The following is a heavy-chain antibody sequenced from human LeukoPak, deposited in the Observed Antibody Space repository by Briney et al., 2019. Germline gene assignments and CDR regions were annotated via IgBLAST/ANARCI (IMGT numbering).Heavy chain of an antibody. Sequence: GASVKVSCKASGYTFTSYGISWVRQAPGQGLEWMGWINAYNGNTNYAQKLHGRVTMTTDTSMSTANMELRSLRTDDTAVYYCAREQGYCSGTSCEDAFDIWGQGTMVTVSS. D-gene: IGHD2-2*01. CDR2: INAYNGNT. V-gene: IGHV1-18*01. CDR3: AREQGYCSGTSCEDAFDI. J-gene: IGHJ3*02. CDR1: GYTFTSYG.